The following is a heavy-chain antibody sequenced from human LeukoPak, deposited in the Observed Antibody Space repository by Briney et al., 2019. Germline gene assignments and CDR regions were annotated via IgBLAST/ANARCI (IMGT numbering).Heavy chain of an antibody. Sequence: PGGSLRLSCAASGFTFNDYAMHWVRQAPGKGLEWVSGISGSGGHTYYAVSVQGRFTISRHNSYNMLYLEMNSLRDEDTGVYYCAKGDDSSWHYY. CDR2: ISGSGGHT. D-gene: IGHD6-13*01. CDR3: AKGDDSSWHYY. V-gene: IGHV3-23*01. J-gene: IGHJ6*01. CDR1: GFTFNDYA.